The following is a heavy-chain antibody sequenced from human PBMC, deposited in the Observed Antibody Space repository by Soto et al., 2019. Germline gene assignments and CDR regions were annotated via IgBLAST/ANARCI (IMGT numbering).Heavy chain of an antibody. Sequence: GGSLRLSCAASGFTFSSYGMHWVRQAPGKGLEWVAVISYDGSNKYYADSVKGRFTISRDNSKNTLYLQMNSLRAEDTAVYYYMGVFSDLRLLSSMLAVLVDMSLVIVTLSWYF. J-gene: IGHJ2*01. V-gene: IGHV3-30*03. CDR1: GFTFSSYG. D-gene: IGHD3-9*01. CDR2: ISYDGSNK. CDR3: MGVFSDLRLLSSMLAVLVDMSLVIVTLSWYF.